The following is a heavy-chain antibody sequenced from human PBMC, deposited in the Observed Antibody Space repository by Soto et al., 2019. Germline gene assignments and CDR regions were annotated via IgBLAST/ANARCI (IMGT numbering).Heavy chain of an antibody. CDR1: GFTFSSYA. D-gene: IGHD6-6*01. V-gene: IGHV3-23*01. CDR2: ISGSGGST. Sequence: GGSLRLSCAASGFTFSSYAMSWVRQAPGKGLEWVSAISGSGGSTYYADSVKGRFTISRDNSKNTLYLQMNSLRAEDTAVYYCARSSWGEYYYYGMDVWGQGTTVTVSS. J-gene: IGHJ6*02. CDR3: ARSSWGEYYYYGMDV.